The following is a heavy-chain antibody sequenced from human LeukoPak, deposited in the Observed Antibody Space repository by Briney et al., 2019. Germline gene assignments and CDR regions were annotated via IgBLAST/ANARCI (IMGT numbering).Heavy chain of an antibody. CDR2: VDPEDGET. J-gene: IGHJ4*02. D-gene: IGHD2-15*01. CDR1: GYTFTDYY. CDR3: ATDEVAGVVADYFVS. Sequence: ASVKVSCKVSGYTFTDYYMHWVQQAPGKGLEWMGLVDPEDGETKYAEKFQGRVTITADTSTDTAYMELSSLRSEDTAVYDCATDEVAGVVADYFVSSGQGTPVSASS. V-gene: IGHV1-69-2*01.